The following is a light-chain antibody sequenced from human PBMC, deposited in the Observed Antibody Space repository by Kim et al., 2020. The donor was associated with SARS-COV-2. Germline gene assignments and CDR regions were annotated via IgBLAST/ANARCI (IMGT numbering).Light chain of an antibody. CDR1: ESISTSY. V-gene: IGKV3-20*01. CDR2: GAS. CDR3: QQYGSSMVT. J-gene: IGKJ4*01. Sequence: EIVLTQSPGTLSLSPGERATLSCRASESISTSYLGWYQQKPGQAPRLLIYGASNRATGIPDRFTGSGSGTDFTLTISRLEPEDFAVYYCQQYGSSMVTFGGGTKVDIK.